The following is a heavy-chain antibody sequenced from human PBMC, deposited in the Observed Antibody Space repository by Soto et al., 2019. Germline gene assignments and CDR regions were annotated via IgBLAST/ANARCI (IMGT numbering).Heavy chain of an antibody. J-gene: IGHJ4*02. D-gene: IGHD4-17*01. V-gene: IGHV4-59*01. CDR2: IYYSGST. CDR1: GCSISSYY. CDR3: ARVPYGYFDY. Sequence: XETLSLTCTVAGCSISSYYWSWIRQPPGKGLEWIGYIYYSGSTNYNPSLKSRVTISVDTSKNQFSLKLSSVTAADTAVYYCARVPYGYFDYWGQGTLVTVS.